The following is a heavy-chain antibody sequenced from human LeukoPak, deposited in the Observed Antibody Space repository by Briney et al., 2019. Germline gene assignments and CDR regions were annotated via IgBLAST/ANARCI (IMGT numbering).Heavy chain of an antibody. Sequence: GGSLRLSCAASGFTFSSYAMSWVRQAPGKGLEWVSSISSSSSYIYYADSLKGRFTISRDNAKNSLYLQMNSLRAEDTAVYYCATTPSARRGYYGSGNLRGGNYWGQGTLVTVSS. J-gene: IGHJ4*02. CDR3: ATTPSARRGYYGSGNLRGGNY. D-gene: IGHD3-10*01. CDR1: GFTFSSYA. CDR2: ISSSSSYI. V-gene: IGHV3-21*04.